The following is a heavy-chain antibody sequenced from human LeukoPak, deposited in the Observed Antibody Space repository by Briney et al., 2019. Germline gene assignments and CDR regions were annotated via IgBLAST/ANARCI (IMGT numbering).Heavy chain of an antibody. V-gene: IGHV4-34*01. CDR2: INHSGST. Sequence: SETLSLTCAVYGGSFSGYYWSWIRQPPGKGLEWIGEINHSGSTNYNPSLKSRFTISVDTSKNQFSLKLSSVTAADTAVYYCASYDSSGYYYFDYWGQGTLVTVSS. D-gene: IGHD3-22*01. CDR3: ASYDSSGYYYFDY. J-gene: IGHJ4*02. CDR1: GGSFSGYY.